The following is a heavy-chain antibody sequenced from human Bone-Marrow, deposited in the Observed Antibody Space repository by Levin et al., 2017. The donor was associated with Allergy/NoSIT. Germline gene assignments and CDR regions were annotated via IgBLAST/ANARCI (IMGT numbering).Heavy chain of an antibody. CDR2: INPQTGNT. Sequence: GESLKISCQASGSNFNNYDINWVRQATGQGLEWLGWINPQTGNTGYAQKIQGRVTMTGDSSTSTAYMELSSLTSEDTAVYYCAREMGASRADVWGQGTTVIVSS. CDR3: AREMGASRADV. D-gene: IGHD3-16*01. V-gene: IGHV1-8*02. CDR1: GSNFNNYD. J-gene: IGHJ6*02.